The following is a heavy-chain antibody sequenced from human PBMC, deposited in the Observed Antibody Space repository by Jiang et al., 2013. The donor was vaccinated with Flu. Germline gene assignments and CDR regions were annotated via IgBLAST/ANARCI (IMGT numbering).Heavy chain of an antibody. CDR2: IYYSGNT. J-gene: IGHJ6*02. CDR3: ARDEAPYSLASGTYSLGMDV. CDR1: GGSINTTSYY. V-gene: IGHV4-39*07. Sequence: GPGLVKPSETLSLTCTVSGGSINTTSYYWGWIRQPPGKGLEWIGTIYYSGNTYYNPSLKMRLTILIDTSKNQFSLKLSSVTAADTAVYYCARDEAPYSLASGTYSLGMDVWGQ. D-gene: IGHD2-15*01.